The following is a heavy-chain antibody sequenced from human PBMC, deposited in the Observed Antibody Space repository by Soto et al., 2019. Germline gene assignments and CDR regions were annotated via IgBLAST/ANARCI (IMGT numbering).Heavy chain of an antibody. CDR1: GGSISSSSYY. J-gene: IGHJ4*02. Sequence: SSETLSLTCTVSGGSISSSSYYWGWIRQPPGKGLEWIGGIYYSGSTYYNPSLKSRVTISVDTSKNQFSLKLSSVTAADTAVYYCATHAAVGGIYDYSGQGTLLTVSS. CDR3: ATHAAVGGIYDY. V-gene: IGHV4-39*01. D-gene: IGHD3-16*01. CDR2: IYYSGST.